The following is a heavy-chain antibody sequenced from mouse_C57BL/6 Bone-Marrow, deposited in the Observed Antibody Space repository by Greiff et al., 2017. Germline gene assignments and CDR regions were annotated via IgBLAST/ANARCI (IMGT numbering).Heavy chain of an antibody. J-gene: IGHJ3*01. D-gene: IGHD4-1*01. Sequence: VQLQESGPELVKPGASVKLSCKASGYTFTSYDINWVKQRPGQGLEWIGWIYPRDGSTKYNEKFKGKATLTVDTSSSTAYMELHSLTSEDSAVYFCASGREFAYWGQGTLVTVSA. V-gene: IGHV1-85*01. CDR2: IYPRDGST. CDR3: ASGREFAY. CDR1: GYTFTSYD.